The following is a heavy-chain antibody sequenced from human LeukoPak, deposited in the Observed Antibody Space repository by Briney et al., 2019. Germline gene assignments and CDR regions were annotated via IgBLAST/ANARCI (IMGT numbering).Heavy chain of an antibody. Sequence: GGSLRLSCIASVLTFSNYWMSWVREAPGKGLEWVVNIKQDGSEKYYMDSVKGRFSISRDNAKNSLNLQMNNLRAEDTAVYCATTQTFDYWGQGTLVTVSS. J-gene: IGHJ4*02. CDR1: VLTFSNYW. CDR2: IKQDGSEK. V-gene: IGHV3-7*03. CDR3: ATTQTFDY. D-gene: IGHD2-15*01.